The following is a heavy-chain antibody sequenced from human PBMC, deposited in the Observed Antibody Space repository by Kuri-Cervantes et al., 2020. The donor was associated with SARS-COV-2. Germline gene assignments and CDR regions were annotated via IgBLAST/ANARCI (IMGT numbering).Heavy chain of an antibody. Sequence: GGTLRLTCAASEFTFSSYAMSWVRQAPGKGLEWVANIKQDGSEKYYVDSVKGRFTISRDNAKNSLYLQMNSLRAEDTAMYYCAKEGYSSGWSRGGFDYWGERPVVTVSS. V-gene: IGHV3-7*03. CDR1: EFTFSSYA. J-gene: IGHJ4*02. CDR2: IKQDGSEK. D-gene: IGHD6-19*01. CDR3: AKEGYSSGWSRGGFDY.